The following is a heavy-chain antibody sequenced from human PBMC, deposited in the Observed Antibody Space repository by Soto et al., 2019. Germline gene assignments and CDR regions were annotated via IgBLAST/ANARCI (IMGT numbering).Heavy chain of an antibody. CDR3: ASGIQLWLRRINSGYSG. J-gene: IGHJ4*02. V-gene: IGHV1-69*12. D-gene: IGHD5-18*01. CDR1: GGTFSTYA. Sequence: QVQLVQSGAEVKKPESSVKVSCKAPGGTFSTYAISWVRQAPGQGLEWMGGIIPMFGTENYAQRFQDRVTITADEATNTINIELSSLRSDDTAVYFCASGIQLWLRRINSGYSGWGQGTLVTVSS. CDR2: IIPMFGTE.